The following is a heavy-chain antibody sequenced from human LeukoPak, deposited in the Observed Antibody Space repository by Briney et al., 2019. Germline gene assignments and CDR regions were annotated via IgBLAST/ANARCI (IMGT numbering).Heavy chain of an antibody. J-gene: IGHJ6*02. CDR1: GGSISTYY. Sequence: SETLSLTCTASGGSISTYYWSWIRQPPGKGLEWIGYIYYSGSTNYNPSLKSRVTISVDTSKNQFSLKLSSVTAADTAVYYCARSSGIAVADYYYGMDVWGQGTTVTVSS. V-gene: IGHV4-59*08. CDR3: ARSSGIAVADYYYGMDV. CDR2: IYYSGST. D-gene: IGHD6-19*01.